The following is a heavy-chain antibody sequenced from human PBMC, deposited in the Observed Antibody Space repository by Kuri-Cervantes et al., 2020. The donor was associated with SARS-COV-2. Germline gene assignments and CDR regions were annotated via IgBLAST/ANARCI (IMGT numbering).Heavy chain of an antibody. CDR2: ISHDGKNK. Sequence: GGSLRLSCPTSGFIFSDYGMHWVRQAPGKGLEWVAVISHDGKNKKCIASGKGRFTISRDNSQNTLYLHMKSLRSEDTAMYYCAKDRVGVQDFWGQGTLVTVSS. CDR3: AKDRVGVQDF. V-gene: IGHV3-30*18. J-gene: IGHJ4*02. D-gene: IGHD2-21*01. CDR1: GFIFSDYG.